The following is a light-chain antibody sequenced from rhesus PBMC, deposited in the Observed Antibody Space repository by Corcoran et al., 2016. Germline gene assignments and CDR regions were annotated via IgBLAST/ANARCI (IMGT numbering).Light chain of an antibody. CDR3: QQYEDLPLT. Sequence: DIQMTQSPSSLSASVGDKVTITCHASQDISSWFAWYQQKPGKAPQPLIYYASTLQSGVPSRFSGSGSGTDYTRTISSLQPEDFATYYCQQYEDLPLTCGGGTKVEIK. V-gene: IGKV1-19*01. J-gene: IGKJ4*01. CDR1: QDISSW. CDR2: YAS.